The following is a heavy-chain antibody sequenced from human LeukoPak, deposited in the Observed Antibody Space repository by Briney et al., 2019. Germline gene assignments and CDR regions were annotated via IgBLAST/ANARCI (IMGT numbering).Heavy chain of an antibody. V-gene: IGHV3-7*01. CDR3: VRNRYNLDV. J-gene: IGHJ6*02. CDR1: GLILSNNS. Sequence: GGSLRLSCAVSGLILSNNSMTWVRQAPGKGPEWVASIKQDGSEKYYVDSVKGRFTISRDNAKNSLYLEMNSLRAEDTALYYCVRNRYNLDVWGQGTTVTVSS. D-gene: IGHD1-1*01. CDR2: IKQDGSEK.